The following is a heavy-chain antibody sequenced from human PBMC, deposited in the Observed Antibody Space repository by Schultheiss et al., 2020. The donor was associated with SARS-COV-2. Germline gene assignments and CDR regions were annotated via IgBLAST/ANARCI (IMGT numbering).Heavy chain of an antibody. CDR3: ARDRPEWELNYYYYGMDV. V-gene: IGHV3-48*01. J-gene: IGHJ6*02. CDR2: ISSSSSTI. D-gene: IGHD1-26*01. CDR1: GFTFSSYE. Sequence: GGSLRLSCAASGFTFSSYEMNWVRQAPGKGLEWVSYISSSSSTIYYADSVKGRFTISRDNSKNTLYLQMNSLRAEDTAVYYCARDRPEWELNYYYYGMDVWGQGTTVTVSS.